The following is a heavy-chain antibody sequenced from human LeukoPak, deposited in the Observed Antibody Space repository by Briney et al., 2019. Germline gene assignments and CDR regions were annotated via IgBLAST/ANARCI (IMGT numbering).Heavy chain of an antibody. V-gene: IGHV3-7*01. CDR3: ARGAYYYDSSGYYLFDY. J-gene: IGHJ4*02. CDR1: GFTFSSYW. Sequence: GGSLRLSCAASGFTFSSYWMSWVRQAPGKGLEWVANIKQDGSEKYYVDSVKGRFTISRDNAKNSLYLQMNSLRAEDTAVYYCARGAYYYDSSGYYLFDYWGQGTLVIVSS. CDR2: IKQDGSEK. D-gene: IGHD3-22*01.